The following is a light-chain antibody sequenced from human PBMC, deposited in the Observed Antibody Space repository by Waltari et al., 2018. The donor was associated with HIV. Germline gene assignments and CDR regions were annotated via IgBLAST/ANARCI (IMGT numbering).Light chain of an antibody. V-gene: IGLV1-44*01. CDR2: GKN. CDR1: TSNIGRNT. CDR3: ASWDDSLNGPV. Sequence: QSVLTQPPSASGTPEQRVTISCSGTTSNIGRNTVSWFQPFPGTAPKVLIYGKNQRPSGVPDRFSGSKSGTSASLAISGLQSEDEADYYCASWDDSLNGPVFGGGTKLTVV. J-gene: IGLJ2*01.